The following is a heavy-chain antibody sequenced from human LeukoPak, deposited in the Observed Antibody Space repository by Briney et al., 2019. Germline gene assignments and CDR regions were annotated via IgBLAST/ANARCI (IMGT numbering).Heavy chain of an antibody. CDR1: GGSISSYY. V-gene: IGHV4-59*01. J-gene: IGHJ4*02. Sequence: SETLSLTCTVSGGSISSYYWSWIRQPPGKGLEWIGYVYYSGSTKYNPSLKSRVTISADTSKNQFSLNLSSVTAADTAVYYCARDYSGWYYFDYWGQGTQVTVSS. CDR3: ARDYSGWYYFDY. D-gene: IGHD6-19*01. CDR2: VYYSGST.